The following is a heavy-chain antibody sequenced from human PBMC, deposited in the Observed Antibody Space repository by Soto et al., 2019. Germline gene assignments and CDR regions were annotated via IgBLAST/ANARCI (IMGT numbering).Heavy chain of an antibody. D-gene: IGHD6-19*01. V-gene: IGHV4-39*01. Sequence: QLQLQESGPGLVKPSETLSLTCTVSGGSISSSSYYWGWIRQPPGKGLEWIGSIYYSGSTYYNPSLKSRDTISVDTSKNQFSLKLSSVTAADTAVYYCARAYSSGWRRPTEYFQHWGQGTLVTVSS. CDR3: ARAYSSGWRRPTEYFQH. CDR2: IYYSGST. J-gene: IGHJ1*01. CDR1: GGSISSSSYY.